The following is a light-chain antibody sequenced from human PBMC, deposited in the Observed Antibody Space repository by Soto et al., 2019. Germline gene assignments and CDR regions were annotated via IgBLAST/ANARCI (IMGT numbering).Light chain of an antibody. Sequence: EIVLTQSPGTLSLSPGERATLSFRASQSVTSSYLAWYQQKPGQAPRLLIYGASSRATGIPDRFTGSGSGTDFTLTISRLEPEDFAVYYCQQYGSSRQTFGQGTKVDI. J-gene: IGKJ1*01. CDR2: GAS. V-gene: IGKV3-20*01. CDR3: QQYGSSRQT. CDR1: QSVTSSY.